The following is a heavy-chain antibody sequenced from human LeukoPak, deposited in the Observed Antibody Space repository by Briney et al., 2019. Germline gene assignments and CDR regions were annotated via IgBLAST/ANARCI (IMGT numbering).Heavy chain of an antibody. J-gene: IGHJ4*02. CDR1: GFTFSDYY. Sequence: GGSLRLSCAASGFTFSDYYMSWIRQAPGKGLEWVSYISSSGSTIYYADSVKGRFTISRDNAENSLYLQMNSLRAEDTAVYYCARDGVDSSSWYYFDYWGQGTLVTVSS. D-gene: IGHD6-13*01. CDR2: ISSSGSTI. V-gene: IGHV3-11*04. CDR3: ARDGVDSSSWYYFDY.